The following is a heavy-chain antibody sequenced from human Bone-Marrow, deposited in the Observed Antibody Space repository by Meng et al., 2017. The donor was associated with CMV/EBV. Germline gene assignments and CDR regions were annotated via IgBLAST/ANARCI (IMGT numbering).Heavy chain of an antibody. CDR3: VRHIIVVPARGYGVDV. D-gene: IGHD2-2*01. Sequence: SEPLSLTCAVYGGSFSGYYWSWIRQPPGKGLEWIGEINHSGSTNYNPSLKSRVTISVDTSKNQFSLKLSSVTAADTAVYYCVRHIIVVPARGYGVDVWGQGTTVTVSS. CDR1: GGSFSGYY. CDR2: INHSGST. J-gene: IGHJ6*02. V-gene: IGHV4-34*01.